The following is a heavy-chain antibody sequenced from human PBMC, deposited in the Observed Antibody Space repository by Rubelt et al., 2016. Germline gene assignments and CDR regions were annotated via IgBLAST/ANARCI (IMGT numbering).Heavy chain of an antibody. Sequence: QVQLQQWGAGLLKPSETLSLTCAVYGGSFSGYYWSWIRPPPWKGLEWIGEINHIGSTNYNPSRKSRVTISVDTSKNQFSLKLSSVTAADTAVYYCARSPVNDYWGQGTLVTVSS. V-gene: IGHV4-34*01. CDR2: INHIGST. CDR3: ARSPVNDY. D-gene: IGHD4-17*01. CDR1: GGSFSGYY. J-gene: IGHJ4*02.